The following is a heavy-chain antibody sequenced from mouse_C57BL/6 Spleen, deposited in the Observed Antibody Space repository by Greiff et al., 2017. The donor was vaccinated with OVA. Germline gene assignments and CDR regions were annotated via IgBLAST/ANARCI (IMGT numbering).Heavy chain of an antibody. D-gene: IGHD1-1*01. CDR1: GYTFTDYY. Sequence: EVQLQQSGPELVKPGASVKISCKASGYTFTDYYMNWVKQSHGKSLEWIGDINPNNGGTSYNQKFKGKATLTVDKSSSTAYMELRSLTSEDSAVYYCARGDGSSLAWFAYWGQGTLVTVSA. CDR3: ARGDGSSLAWFAY. V-gene: IGHV1-26*01. J-gene: IGHJ3*01. CDR2: INPNNGGT.